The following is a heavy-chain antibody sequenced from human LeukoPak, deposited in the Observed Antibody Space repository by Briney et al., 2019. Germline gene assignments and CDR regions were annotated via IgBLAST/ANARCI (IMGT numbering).Heavy chain of an antibody. V-gene: IGHV4-31*03. CDR1: GGSISNGDHY. CDR3: ARGAPGATGFSFFDY. J-gene: IGHJ4*02. D-gene: IGHD1-26*01. Sequence: SETLSLTCTVSGGSISNGDHYWSWIRQHPGKGLEWIGYIYYSGSTYYNPSLKSRVTISVDTSKNQFSLKLSSVTAADTAVYYCARGAPGATGFSFFDYWGQGTLVTVSS. CDR2: IYYSGST.